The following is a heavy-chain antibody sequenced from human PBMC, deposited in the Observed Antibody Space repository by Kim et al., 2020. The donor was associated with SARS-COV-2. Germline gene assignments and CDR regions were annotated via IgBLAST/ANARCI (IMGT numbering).Heavy chain of an antibody. CDR2: IYSDGTST. D-gene: IGHD1-1*01. CDR1: GFTFNTYG. J-gene: IGHJ4*02. V-gene: IGHV3-23*03. Sequence: GGSLRLSCAGSGFTFNTYGMSWVRQAPGKGLEWVSAIYSDGTSTYYADSVKGRFTISRDISKNTVYLQMNSLRPEDTAVYYCAKLSPLGYSFDYWGRGTLVTVSS. CDR3: AKLSPLGYSFDY.